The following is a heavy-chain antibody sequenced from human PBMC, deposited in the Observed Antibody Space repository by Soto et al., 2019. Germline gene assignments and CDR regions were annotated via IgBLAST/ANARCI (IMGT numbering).Heavy chain of an antibody. CDR3: ARGFSAGKGSTPDF. CDR2: ISGSGGST. J-gene: IGHJ4*02. Sequence: GGSLRLSCAACGFTFSSFAMSWVHQAPGKGLDWVSAISGSGGSTYSADSVKGRFTISRDNSKNTLYLQMSSLRAEDTAVYYCARGFSAGKGSTPDFWGQGSLVTVSS. CDR1: GFTFSSFA. D-gene: IGHD6-13*01. V-gene: IGHV3-23*01.